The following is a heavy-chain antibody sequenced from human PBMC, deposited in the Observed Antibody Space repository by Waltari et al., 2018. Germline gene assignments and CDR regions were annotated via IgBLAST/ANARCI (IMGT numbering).Heavy chain of an antibody. CDR1: GFTFSSYA. V-gene: IGHV3-23*01. Sequence: EVQLLESGGGLVQPGGSLRLSCAASGFTFSSYAIHWVLQAPGKGLEWVSAIRGGGGSTYYADSVKGRCIITRDNSKNTLYLQMNSLRAEDTAVDYCAKGSRYDSSGYFCYWGQGTLVTVSS. D-gene: IGHD3-22*01. J-gene: IGHJ4*02. CDR2: IRGGGGST. CDR3: AKGSRYDSSGYFCY.